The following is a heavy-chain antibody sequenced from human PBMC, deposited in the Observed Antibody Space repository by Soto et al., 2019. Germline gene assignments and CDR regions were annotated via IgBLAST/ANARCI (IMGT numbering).Heavy chain of an antibody. CDR3: ARDYNVFWSGHFDY. V-gene: IGHV3-48*01. CDR1: GFRFSDYS. J-gene: IGHJ4*02. Sequence: GGSLRLSCAASGFRFSDYSMNWVRQAPGRGLEWVSYISSSSFTIHYADSVEGRFAISRDNAKNSLYLQMNSLRVEDTAVYYCARDYNVFWSGHFDYWGQGALVTVSS. D-gene: IGHD3-3*01. CDR2: ISSSSFTI.